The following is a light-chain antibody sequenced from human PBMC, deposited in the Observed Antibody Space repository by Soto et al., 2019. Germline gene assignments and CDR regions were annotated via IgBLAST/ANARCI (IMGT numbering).Light chain of an antibody. CDR3: QQFGSSAWT. CDR2: GAS. Sequence: EIVLTQSPATPSLPAGERATLSCMPSQSVSTSPLPRSQHRFGQAPRHLIYGASRRGTGIPDRFSGSGSGTDFTLTISRLEPGDFAVYYFQQFGSSAWTFGQGTKVDIK. V-gene: IGKV3-20*01. CDR1: QSVSTSP. J-gene: IGKJ1*01.